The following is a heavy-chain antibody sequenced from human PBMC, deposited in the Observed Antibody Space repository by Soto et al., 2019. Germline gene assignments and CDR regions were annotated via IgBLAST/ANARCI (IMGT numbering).Heavy chain of an antibody. D-gene: IGHD3-16*01. CDR3: ARGGRGGFDY. V-gene: IGHV3-74*01. CDR2: IKSDGGST. J-gene: IGHJ4*02. CDR1: GFSFTSYW. Sequence: EVQLVESGGNLVPPGGSLRLTCAASGFSFTSYWMHWVRQAPGKGLVWVSSIKSDGGSTNYADSVKGRFTVSRDNAKNTVYLQMNSLRAEDTAVYYWARGGRGGFDYWGQGALVTVSS.